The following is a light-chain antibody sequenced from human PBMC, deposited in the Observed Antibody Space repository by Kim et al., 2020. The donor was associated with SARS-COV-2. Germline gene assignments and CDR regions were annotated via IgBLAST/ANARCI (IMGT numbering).Light chain of an antibody. V-gene: IGLV2-8*01. CDR1: SCYLGIYNY. CDR3: SSYAGSNNLV. J-gene: IGLJ2*01. CDR2: EVS. Sequence: VTISCTGTSCYLGIYNYVPWYQQHPGKAPKLMIYEVSKRPSGVPDRFSGSKSGNTASLTVSGLQAEDEADYYCSSYAGSNNLVFGGGTQLTVL.